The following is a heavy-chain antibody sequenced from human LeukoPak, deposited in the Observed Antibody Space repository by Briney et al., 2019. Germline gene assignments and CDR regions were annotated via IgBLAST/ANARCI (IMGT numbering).Heavy chain of an antibody. D-gene: IGHD2-15*01. V-gene: IGHV3-53*01. CDR1: GFTVSSNY. J-gene: IGHJ4*02. Sequence: GGSLRLSCAASGFTVSSNYMSWVRQAPGKGLEWVSVIYSGGSAYYADSVKGRFAISRDHSTNTLYLQMNSLTAEDTAVYYCARVIVVVATMDYFDFWGQGTLVTVSS. CDR2: IYSGGSA. CDR3: ARVIVVVATMDYFDF.